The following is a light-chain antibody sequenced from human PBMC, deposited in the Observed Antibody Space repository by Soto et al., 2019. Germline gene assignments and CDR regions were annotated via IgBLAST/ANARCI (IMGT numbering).Light chain of an antibody. CDR1: HDISNF. CDR3: QKYNSAPWT. CDR2: TAS. V-gene: IGKV1-27*01. J-gene: IGKJ1*01. Sequence: IQMTQSPSSLSASVGDRVTITCRASHDISNFLAWYQQKPGKVPQLLIYTASTLQSGVPSRFSGSGSGTDFTLTISSLQPEDVATYYCQKYNSAPWTFGQGTKVDIK.